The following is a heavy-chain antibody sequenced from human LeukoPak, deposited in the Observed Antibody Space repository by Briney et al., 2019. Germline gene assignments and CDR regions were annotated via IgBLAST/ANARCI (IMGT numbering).Heavy chain of an antibody. CDR2: IIPILGIA. J-gene: IGHJ3*02. CDR1: GGTFSSYA. Sequence: GASVKVSCKASGGTFSSYAIGWVRQAPGQGLEWMGRIIPILGIANYAQKFQGRVTITADKSTSTAYMELSSLRSEDTAVYYCARGVYSSSVSDDAFDIWGPGTMVTVSS. D-gene: IGHD6-13*01. CDR3: ARGVYSSSVSDDAFDI. V-gene: IGHV1-69*04.